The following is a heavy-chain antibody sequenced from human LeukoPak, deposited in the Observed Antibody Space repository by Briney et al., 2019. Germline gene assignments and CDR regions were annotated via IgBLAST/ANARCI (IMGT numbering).Heavy chain of an antibody. CDR3: AKDLDYDSSGYYLDF. J-gene: IGHJ4*02. V-gene: IGHV3-23*01. CDR1: GFTFSNYA. Sequence: GGSLRLSCAASGFTFSNYAMSWVRQAPGKGLEWVSAISGGDGSTYYADSVKGRFTISRDNSKNTLYLRMNSLGADDTAIYHCAKDLDYDSSGYYLDFWGQGTLVTVSS. CDR2: ISGGDGST. D-gene: IGHD3-22*01.